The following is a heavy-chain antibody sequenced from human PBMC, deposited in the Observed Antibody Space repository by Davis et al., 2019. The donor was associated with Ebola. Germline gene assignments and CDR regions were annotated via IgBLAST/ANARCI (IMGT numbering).Heavy chain of an antibody. CDR1: GYTFTSYG. Sequence: ASVKVSCKSSGYTFTSYGFDWVRQAPGLGLEWLGWISGFNTNTNFAQKFQGRVTVSKGTSTNTAYMDLRSLTSDNTAIYYCASAPNYDVLTGTSSYYFDYWGQGTLVTVSS. CDR3: ASAPNYDVLTGTSSYYFDY. V-gene: IGHV1-18*04. J-gene: IGHJ4*02. D-gene: IGHD3-9*01. CDR2: ISGFNTNT.